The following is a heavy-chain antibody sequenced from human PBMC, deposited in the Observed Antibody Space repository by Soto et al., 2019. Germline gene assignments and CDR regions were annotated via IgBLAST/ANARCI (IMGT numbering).Heavy chain of an antibody. J-gene: IGHJ4*02. CDR1: GGTFSSYA. D-gene: IGHD1-26*01. CDR2: IIPIFGTA. CDR3: ARRTLGSSIGIGDY. Sequence: QVQLVQSGAEVKKPGSSVKVSCKASGGTFSSYAISWVRQAPGQGLEWMGGIIPIFGTANYAQKFQGRVTITADESTSTAYMELSSLRSEDTAIYYCARRTLGSSIGIGDYWGLGTLVTVSS. V-gene: IGHV1-69*01.